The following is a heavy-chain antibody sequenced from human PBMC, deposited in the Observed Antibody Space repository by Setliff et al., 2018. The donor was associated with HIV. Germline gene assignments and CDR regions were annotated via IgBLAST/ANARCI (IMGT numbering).Heavy chain of an antibody. CDR2: TKYDGSES. V-gene: IGHV3-7*01. D-gene: IGHD3-10*01. J-gene: IGHJ4*02. Sequence: PGGSLRLSCVVSGLTFNRYWMSWVRQVPGKGLEWVSNTKYDGSESYYVDSVKGRFSISRDNTKNFLYLEMNSLRAEDTAVYYCAGSRGYFVQADWGQGTLVTVSS. CDR3: AGSRGYFVQAD. CDR1: GLTFNRYW.